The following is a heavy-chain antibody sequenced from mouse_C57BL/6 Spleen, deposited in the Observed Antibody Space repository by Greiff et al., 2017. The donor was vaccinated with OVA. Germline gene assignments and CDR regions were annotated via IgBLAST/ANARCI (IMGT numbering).Heavy chain of an antibody. V-gene: IGHV5-4*01. CDR2: ISDGGSYT. CDR1: GFTFSSYA. J-gene: IGHJ1*03. D-gene: IGHD1-1*01. CDR3: ARDPTVVATDWYFDV. Sequence: EVKLVESGGGLVKPGGSLKLSCAASGFTFSSYAMSWVRQTPEKRLEWVATISDGGSYTYYPDNVKGRFTISRDNAKNNLYLQMSHLKSEDTAMYYCARDPTVVATDWYFDVWGTGTTVTVSS.